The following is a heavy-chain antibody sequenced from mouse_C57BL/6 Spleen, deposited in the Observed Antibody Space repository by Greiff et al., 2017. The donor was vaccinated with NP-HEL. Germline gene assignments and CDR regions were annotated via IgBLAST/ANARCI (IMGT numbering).Heavy chain of an antibody. CDR2: IHPNSGST. CDR3: ASFITTVGVAY. V-gene: IGHV1-64*01. J-gene: IGHJ3*01. Sequence: VQLQQSGAELVKPGASVKLSCKASGYTFTSYWMHWVKQRPGQGLEWIGMIHPNSGSTNYNEKFKSKATLTVDKSSSTAYMQLSSLTSEDAAVYYCASFITTVGVAYWGQGTLVTVSA. CDR1: GYTFTSYW. D-gene: IGHD1-1*01.